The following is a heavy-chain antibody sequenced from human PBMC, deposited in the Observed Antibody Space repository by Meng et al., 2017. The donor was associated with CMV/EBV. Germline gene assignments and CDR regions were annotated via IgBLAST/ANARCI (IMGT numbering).Heavy chain of an antibody. J-gene: IGHJ4*02. CDR3: AKDKQYYDSSGWIDY. Sequence: GGSLRLSCAASGFTFSNAWMSWVRQAPGKGLEWVGRIKSKTDGGTTDYAAPVKGRFTISRDDSKNTLYLQMNSLRAEDTAVYYCAKDKQYYDSSGWIDYWGQGTLVTVSS. CDR1: GFTFSNAW. D-gene: IGHD3-22*01. CDR2: IKSKTDGGTT. V-gene: IGHV3-15*01.